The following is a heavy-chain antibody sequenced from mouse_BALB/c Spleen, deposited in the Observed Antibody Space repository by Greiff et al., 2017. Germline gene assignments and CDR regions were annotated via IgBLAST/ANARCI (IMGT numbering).Heavy chain of an antibody. CDR2: IRNKANGYTT. V-gene: IGHV7-3*02. CDR1: GFTFTDYY. Sequence: EVKLQESGGGLVQPGGSLRLSCATSGFTFTDYYMSWVRQPPGKALEWLGFIRNKANGYTTEYSASVKGRFTISRDNSQSILYLQMNTLRAEDSATYYCARDSYGNYDVWGAETTVTVSS. CDR3: ARDSYGNYDV. D-gene: IGHD2-10*02. J-gene: IGHJ1*01.